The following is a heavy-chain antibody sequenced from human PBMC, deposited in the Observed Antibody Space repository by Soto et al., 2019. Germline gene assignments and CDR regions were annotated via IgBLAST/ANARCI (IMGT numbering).Heavy chain of an antibody. J-gene: IGHJ6*02. Sequence: PAETLSLTCTVSGGSISSYYWSWIRQPPGKGLEWIGYIYYSGSTNYNPSLKSRVTISVDTSKNQFSLKLSSVTAADTAVYYCARAPYGMDVWGQGTTVTVSS. CDR1: GGSISSYY. CDR3: ARAPYGMDV. CDR2: IYYSGST. V-gene: IGHV4-59*01.